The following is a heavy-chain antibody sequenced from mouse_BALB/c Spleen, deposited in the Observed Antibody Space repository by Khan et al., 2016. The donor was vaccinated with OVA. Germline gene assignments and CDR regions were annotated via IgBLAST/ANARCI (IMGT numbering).Heavy chain of an antibody. J-gene: IGHJ3*01. CDR2: ISSGGDYT. Sequence: EVELVESGGGLVKPGGPLKLSCAASGFTFSNYALSWVRQTPEKRLEWVATISSGGDYTYYPGSVKGRFNISRDNAKNTLYLQMSSLRSEDTALYYCARHNYGPFAYWGQGTLVTVSA. CDR3: ARHNYGPFAY. D-gene: IGHD1-1*01. CDR1: GFTFSNYA. V-gene: IGHV5-9-3*01.